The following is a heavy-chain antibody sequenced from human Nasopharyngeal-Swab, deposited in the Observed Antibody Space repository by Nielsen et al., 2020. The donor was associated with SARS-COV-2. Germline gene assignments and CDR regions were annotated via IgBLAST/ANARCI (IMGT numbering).Heavy chain of an antibody. J-gene: IGHJ4*02. V-gene: IGHV3-30*18. CDR2: ISYDGSNK. CDR1: GFTFSSYG. D-gene: IGHD4-23*01. Sequence: GGSLRLSRAASGFTFSSYGMHWVRQAPGKGLEWVAVISYDGSNKYYADSVKGRFTISRDNSKNTLYLQMNSLRAEDTAVYYCAKGTAWEVGTLDYWGQGTLVTVSS. CDR3: AKGTAWEVGTLDY.